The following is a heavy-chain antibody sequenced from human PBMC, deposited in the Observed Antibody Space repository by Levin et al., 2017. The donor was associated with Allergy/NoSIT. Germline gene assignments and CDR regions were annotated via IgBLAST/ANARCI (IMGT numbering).Heavy chain of an antibody. Sequence: ASVKVSCKASGYTFTSYGISWVRQAPGQGLEWMGWISAYNGNTNYAQKLQGRVTMTTDTSTSTAYMELRSLRSDDTAVYYCARAPGDSWFGVNYYYYGMDVWGQGTTVTVSS. J-gene: IGHJ6*02. CDR1: GYTFTSYG. CDR3: ARAPGDSWFGVNYYYYGMDV. V-gene: IGHV1-18*01. CDR2: ISAYNGNT. D-gene: IGHD3-10*01.